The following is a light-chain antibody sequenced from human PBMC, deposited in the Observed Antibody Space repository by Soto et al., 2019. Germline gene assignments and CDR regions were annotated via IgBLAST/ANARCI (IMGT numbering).Light chain of an antibody. J-gene: IGLJ3*02. CDR3: VLYASSDIRV. CDR2: KVS. CDR1: SSDVGDDGF. V-gene: IGLV2-14*01. Sequence: QSALTQPASVSGSPGQSITISCTGTSSDVGDDGFVSWYQQYPGKAPKLMIYKVSNRPSGVSNRFSGSRSANTAALTISGLQAEDEGDYYCVLYASSDIRVFGGGTKLTVL.